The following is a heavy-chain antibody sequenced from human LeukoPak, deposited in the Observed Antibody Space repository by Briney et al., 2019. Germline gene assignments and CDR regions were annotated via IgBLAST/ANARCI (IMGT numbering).Heavy chain of an antibody. CDR3: ARRRTSRLFDY. D-gene: IGHD1-14*01. V-gene: IGHV4-34*01. Sequence: SETLSLTCAVYGGSFSGYYWSWIRQPPGKGLEWIGEINHSGSTNYNPSLKSRVTISVDTSKNQFSLKPSSVTAADTAVYYCARRRTSRLFDYWGQGTLVTVSS. CDR1: GGSFSGYY. CDR2: INHSGST. J-gene: IGHJ4*02.